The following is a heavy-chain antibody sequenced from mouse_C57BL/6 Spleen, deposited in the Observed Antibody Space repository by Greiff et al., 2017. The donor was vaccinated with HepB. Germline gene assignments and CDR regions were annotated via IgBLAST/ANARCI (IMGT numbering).Heavy chain of an antibody. D-gene: IGHD1-1*01. CDR3: ARGYYGSSDWYFDV. V-gene: IGHV7-1*01. J-gene: IGHJ1*03. CDR2: SRNKANDYTT. CDR1: GFTFSDFY. Sequence: EVKLVESGGGLVQSGRSLRLSCATSGFTFSDFYMEWVRQAPGKGLEWIAASRNKANDYTTEYSASVKGRFIVSRDTSQSILYLQMNALRAEDTAIYYCARGYYGSSDWYFDVWGTGTTVTVSS.